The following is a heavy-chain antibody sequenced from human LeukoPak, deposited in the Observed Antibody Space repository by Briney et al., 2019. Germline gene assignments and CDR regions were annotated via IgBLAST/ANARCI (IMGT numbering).Heavy chain of an antibody. CDR2: IYHSGST. J-gene: IGHJ4*02. V-gene: IGHV4-30-2*01. CDR1: GGSLSRGGYY. Sequence: SETLSLTCTVSGGSLSRGGYYWSWIRQPPGKGLEGIGYIYHSGSTYYNPSLKSRVTISVDTSKNQFSLKLSSVTAADTAVYYCARVTMVRGAMGYFDYWGQGTLVTVSS. CDR3: ARVTMVRGAMGYFDY. D-gene: IGHD3-10*01.